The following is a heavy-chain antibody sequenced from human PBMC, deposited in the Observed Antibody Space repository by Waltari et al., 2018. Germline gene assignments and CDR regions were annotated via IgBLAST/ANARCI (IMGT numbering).Heavy chain of an antibody. CDR2: INHSGRT. D-gene: IGHD2-2*03. V-gene: IGHV4-34*01. Sequence: QVQLQQWGAGLLKPSETLSLTCAVYGGSFSGYYWSWIRQPPGKGLGWIGEINHSGRTNYNPSLKSRVTISVDTSKNQFSLKLSSVTAADTAVYYCARMRRVDIVVVPAAMPSEIDYWGQGTLVTVSS. CDR3: ARMRRVDIVVVPAAMPSEIDY. J-gene: IGHJ4*02. CDR1: GGSFSGYY.